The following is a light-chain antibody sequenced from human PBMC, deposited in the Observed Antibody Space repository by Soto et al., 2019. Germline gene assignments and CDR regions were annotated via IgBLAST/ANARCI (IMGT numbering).Light chain of an antibody. CDR2: DVS. J-gene: IGKJ1*01. CDR1: QSLNGR. Sequence: DIQMTQSPSTLSSSIGDRVTITCRASQSLNGRLAWYQQRPGHAPNLLIYDVSTLETGVPSRFSGTGSETEFTLTISGLQPDDFANYCCQQYYYYSTFGPGTKVEIK. V-gene: IGKV1-5*01. CDR3: QQYYYYST.